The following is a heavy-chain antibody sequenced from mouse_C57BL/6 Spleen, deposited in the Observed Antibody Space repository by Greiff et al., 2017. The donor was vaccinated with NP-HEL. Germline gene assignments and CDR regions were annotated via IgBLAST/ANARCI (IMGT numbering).Heavy chain of an antibody. Sequence: EVMLVESGGGLVKPGGSLKLSCAASGFTFSSYAMSWVRQTPEKRLEWVATISDGGSYTYYPDNVKGRFTISRENAKNNLYLQMSHLKSEDTAMYYCARSNSLDYWGQGTTLTVSS. V-gene: IGHV5-4*03. CDR2: ISDGGSYT. D-gene: IGHD2-5*01. J-gene: IGHJ2*01. CDR1: GFTFSSYA. CDR3: ARSNSLDY.